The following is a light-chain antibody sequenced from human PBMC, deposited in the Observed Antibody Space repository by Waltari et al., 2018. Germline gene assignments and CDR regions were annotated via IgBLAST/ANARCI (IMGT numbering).Light chain of an antibody. Sequence: DIQMTQSPSSLSASVGARATITCRESQSISTYVNWCPQKPWKAPKQLSSAVSNLQSGGPSRFTGSGSGTDFTLTINSLQPEDFATYYCQQSYRTPFTCGPGTKVDI. CDR3: QQSYRTPFT. V-gene: IGKV1-39*01. CDR1: QSISTY. CDR2: AVS. J-gene: IGKJ3*01.